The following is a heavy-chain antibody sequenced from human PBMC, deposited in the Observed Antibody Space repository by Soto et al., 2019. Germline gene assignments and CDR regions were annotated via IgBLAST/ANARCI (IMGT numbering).Heavy chain of an antibody. D-gene: IGHD3-22*01. CDR3: ARAVPRIVVVITCGMDV. CDR1: GFTFSSYS. V-gene: IGHV3-21*01. J-gene: IGHJ6*02. Sequence: EVQLVESGGGLVKPGGSLRLSCAASGFTFSSYSMNWVRQAPGKGLEWVADISSSSSYIYYADSVKGRFTISRDNAKNSLYLPMNSLRAEDTGVYYGARAVPRIVVVITCGMDVWGQGTTVTVSS. CDR2: ISSSSSYI.